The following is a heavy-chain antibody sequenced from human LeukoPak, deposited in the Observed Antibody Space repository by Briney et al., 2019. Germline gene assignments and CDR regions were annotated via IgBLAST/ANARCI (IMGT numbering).Heavy chain of an antibody. CDR1: GFTFSSYA. CDR3: ASILRSSSGYYFDY. CDR2: IYSGDTT. D-gene: IGHD3-10*01. V-gene: IGHV3-66*01. Sequence: GGSLRLSCAASGFTFSSYAMSWVRQAPGKGLEWVSVIYSGDTTFYADSVRGKFTISRDNSKNTLYLQMNSLRAEDTAVYYCASILRSSSGYYFDYWGQGTLVTVSS. J-gene: IGHJ4*02.